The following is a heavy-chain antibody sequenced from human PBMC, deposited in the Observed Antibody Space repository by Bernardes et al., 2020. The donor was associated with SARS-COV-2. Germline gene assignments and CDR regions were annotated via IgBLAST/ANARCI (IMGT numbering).Heavy chain of an antibody. V-gene: IGHV1-24*01. CDR2: FDPADGET. CDR1: GYTLTALS. J-gene: IGHJ5*02. Sequence: ASVKVSCKVSGYTLTALSMHWVRQAPGQGLEWTGGFDPADGETIYAQKFQGRVTMTEDTSTDTAYMELSSLRSEDTAVYYCATVPPFISGWYLSVHPNWFDPWGQGTLVTVSS. CDR3: ATVPPFISGWYLSVHPNWFDP. D-gene: IGHD6-19*01.